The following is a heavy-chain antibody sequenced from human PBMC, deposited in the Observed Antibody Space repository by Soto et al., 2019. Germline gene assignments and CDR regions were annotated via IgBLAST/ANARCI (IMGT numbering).Heavy chain of an antibody. J-gene: IGHJ5*02. CDR2: IIPIFGTA. CDR1: GGTFSSYA. D-gene: IGHD2-2*01. Sequence: QVQLVQSGAEVKKPGSSVKVSCKASGGTFSSYAISWVRQAPGQGLEWMGGIIPIFGTANYAQKFQGRVTITADKSRSTAYMELSSLRSEDTAVYYCARSDIVVVPAAIRGGGWFDPWGQGTLVTVSS. CDR3: ARSDIVVVPAAIRGGGWFDP. V-gene: IGHV1-69*06.